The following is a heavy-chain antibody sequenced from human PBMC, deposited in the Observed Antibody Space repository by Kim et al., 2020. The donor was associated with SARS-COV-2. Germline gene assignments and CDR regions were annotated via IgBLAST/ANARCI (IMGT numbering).Heavy chain of an antibody. CDR3: PKVYSNYLDY. CDR2: ST. V-gene: IGHV3-23*01. D-gene: IGHD4-4*01. J-gene: IGHJ4*02. Sequence: STSYADTLKGRFTISRDNSRNTLYLQMNTLRAEDTAVYYCPKVYSNYLDYCGQGTLVTVSS.